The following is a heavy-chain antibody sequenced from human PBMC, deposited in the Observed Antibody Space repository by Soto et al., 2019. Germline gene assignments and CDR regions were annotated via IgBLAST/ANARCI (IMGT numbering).Heavy chain of an antibody. J-gene: IGHJ4*02. CDR3: TRSGDSGYDSYFDY. CDR2: IRSKAYGGTT. Sequence: GGSLRLSCTASGFTFGDYAMSWVRQAPGKGLEWVGFIRSKAYGGTTEYAASVKGRFTISRDDSKSIAYLQMNSLKTEDTAVYYCTRSGDSGYDSYFDYWGQGTLVTVSS. V-gene: IGHV3-49*04. CDR1: GFTFGDYA. D-gene: IGHD5-12*01.